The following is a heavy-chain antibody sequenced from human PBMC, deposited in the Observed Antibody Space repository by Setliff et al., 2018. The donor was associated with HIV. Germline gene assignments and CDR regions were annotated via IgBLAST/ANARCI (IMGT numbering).Heavy chain of an antibody. J-gene: IGHJ4*02. Sequence: SETLSLTCVVSGYSIGTGYHWAWIWQSPGKGLEWIANIHHTGATYYSPSLKSRATISMDKSNNHFSLDLTSVTATDTAMYYCATYGSGSALEYWGQGTLVTVSS. V-gene: IGHV4-38-2*01. CDR1: GYSIGTGYH. D-gene: IGHD3-10*01. CDR3: ATYGSGSALEY. CDR2: IHHTGAT.